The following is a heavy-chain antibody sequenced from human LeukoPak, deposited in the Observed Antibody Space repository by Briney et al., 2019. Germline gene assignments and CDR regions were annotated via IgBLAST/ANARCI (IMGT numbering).Heavy chain of an antibody. Sequence: GGSLRLSCVASGFTFTNYAMTWVRQAPGKGLEWVAATVGSGRPNTYHADSVRGRFTISRDNSKNTLFLQMNSLRAEDTAVYYCTKATVASCTGAFCYPFDYWGQGTLVTVSS. V-gene: IGHV3-23*01. D-gene: IGHD2-8*02. J-gene: IGHJ4*02. CDR3: TKATVASCTGAFCYPFDY. CDR2: TVGSGRPNT. CDR1: GFTFTNYA.